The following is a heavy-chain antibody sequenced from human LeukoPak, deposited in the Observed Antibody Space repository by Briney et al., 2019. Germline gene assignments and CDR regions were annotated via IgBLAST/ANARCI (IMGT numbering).Heavy chain of an antibody. CDR2: ISSSGSTI. CDR3: AKMGDYYYYYMDV. J-gene: IGHJ6*03. D-gene: IGHD3-16*01. Sequence: GGSLRLSCAASGFTFSDYYMSWIRQAPGKGLEWVSYISSSGSTIYYADSVKGRFTISRDNSKNTLYLQMNSLRAEDTAVYYCAKMGDYYYYYMDVWGKGTTVTVSS. V-gene: IGHV3-11*01. CDR1: GFTFSDYY.